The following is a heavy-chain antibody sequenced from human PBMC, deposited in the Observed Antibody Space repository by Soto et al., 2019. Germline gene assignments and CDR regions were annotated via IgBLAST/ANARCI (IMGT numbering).Heavy chain of an antibody. J-gene: IGHJ6*02. Sequence: SVKVSCKASGGTFSSYAISWVRQAPGQGLEWMGGIIPIFGTANYAQKFQGRVTITADESTSTAYMELSSLRSEDTAVYYCAIIAVAGSGMDVWGQGTTVTVSS. CDR3: AIIAVAGSGMDV. D-gene: IGHD6-19*01. V-gene: IGHV1-69*13. CDR2: IIPIFGTA. CDR1: GGTFSSYA.